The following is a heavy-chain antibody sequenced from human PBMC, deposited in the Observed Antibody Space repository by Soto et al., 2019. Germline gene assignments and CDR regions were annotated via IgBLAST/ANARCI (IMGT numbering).Heavy chain of an antibody. CDR1: GGSFSGYY. Sequence: SETLSLTCAVYGGSFSGYYWSWIRQPPGKGLEWIGEINHSGSTNYNPSLKSRVTISVDTSKNQFSLKLSSVTAADTAVYYCAVARAKSGYRRDYYYYYMDVWGKGTTVTVSS. J-gene: IGHJ6*03. D-gene: IGHD5-12*01. CDR3: AVARAKSGYRRDYYYYYMDV. V-gene: IGHV4-34*01. CDR2: INHSGST.